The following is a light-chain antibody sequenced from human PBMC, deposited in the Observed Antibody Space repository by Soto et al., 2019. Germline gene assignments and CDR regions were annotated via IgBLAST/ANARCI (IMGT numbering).Light chain of an antibody. CDR2: DNY. J-gene: IGLJ2*01. CDR3: QSYDSSLLDVI. CDR1: DSNLGAGFD. V-gene: IGLV1-40*01. Sequence: QSVLTQPPSVSGAPGQRVTISCTGSDSNLGAGFDVNWYQQLPGTAPNLLRYDNYNRPSGVPVRSSSSKSGTSASLTITGLQAEYEADDSCQSYDSSLLDVIFGGGTKLTVL.